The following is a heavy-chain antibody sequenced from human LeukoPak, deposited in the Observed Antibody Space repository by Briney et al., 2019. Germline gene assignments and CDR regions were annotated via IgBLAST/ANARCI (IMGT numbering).Heavy chain of an antibody. J-gene: IGHJ4*02. CDR2: ISASGGST. CDR3: AKGGGSRHFDY. CDR1: GFTFSSYA. D-gene: IGHD2-15*01. V-gene: IGHV3-23*01. Sequence: GGSLRLSCAVSGFTFSSYAMSWVRQAPGKGLEWVSGISASGGSTYYAGSVKGRFTISRDNSKNTLYLQMNSLRGEDTAIYYCAKGGGSRHFDYWGQGTLVTVSS.